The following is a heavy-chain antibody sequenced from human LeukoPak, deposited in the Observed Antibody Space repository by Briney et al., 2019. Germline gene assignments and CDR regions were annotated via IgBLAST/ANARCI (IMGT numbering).Heavy chain of an antibody. V-gene: IGHV4-4*07. CDR1: GGSISSYY. J-gene: IGHJ4*02. Sequence: SETLSLTCTVSGGSISSYYWSWIRQPGGKGLEWIGRIYTSGSTNYNPSLKSRVTMSVDTSKNQFSLKLSSVTAADTAVYYCARGGYYYDSSSIFDYWGQGTLVTVSS. CDR3: ARGGYYYDSSSIFDY. CDR2: IYTSGST. D-gene: IGHD3-22*01.